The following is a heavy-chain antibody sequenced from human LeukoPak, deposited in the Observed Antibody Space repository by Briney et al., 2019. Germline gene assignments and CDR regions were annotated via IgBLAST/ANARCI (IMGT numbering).Heavy chain of an antibody. J-gene: IGHJ4*02. CDR2: ISSSSSYI. V-gene: IGHV3-21*01. D-gene: IGHD6-13*01. CDR1: GFTFSSYS. Sequence: PGGSLRLSCAASGFTFSSYSMNWVRQAPGKGLEWVSSISSSSSYIYYADSVKGRFTISRDNAKNPLYLQMNSLGAEDTAVYYCASRRGKTSIAAADFDYWGQGTLVTVSS. CDR3: ASRRGKTSIAAADFDY.